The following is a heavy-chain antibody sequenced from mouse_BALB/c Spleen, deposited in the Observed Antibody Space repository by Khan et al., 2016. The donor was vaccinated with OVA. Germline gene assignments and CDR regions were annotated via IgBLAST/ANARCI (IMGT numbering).Heavy chain of an antibody. Sequence: DVQLVESRGGLVKPGGSLKVSCAASGFTFSNYAMSWVRQTPEKRLEWVASISSGDSTYYPDSVKGRFTISRDNARNILYLQMSSLRSDDTAMYYCARDYWFVYWGQGTLVTVSA. J-gene: IGHJ3*01. CDR1: GFTFSNYA. CDR2: ISSGDST. CDR3: ARDYWFVY. V-gene: IGHV5-6-5*01.